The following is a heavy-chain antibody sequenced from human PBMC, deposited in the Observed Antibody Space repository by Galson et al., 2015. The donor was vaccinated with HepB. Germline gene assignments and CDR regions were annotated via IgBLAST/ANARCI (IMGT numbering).Heavy chain of an antibody. J-gene: IGHJ4*02. CDR2: ISGSGGRT. D-gene: IGHD6-13*01. CDR1: GFSFSSYA. V-gene: IGHV3-23*01. Sequence: SLRLSCAASGFSFSSYALSWVRQAPGKGLEWVSAISGSGGRTYYADSVKGRFAISRDNSKNTLFLQVNSLRAEDTAVYYCARDDGSWGFDYWGLGTLVTVSS. CDR3: ARDDGSWGFDY.